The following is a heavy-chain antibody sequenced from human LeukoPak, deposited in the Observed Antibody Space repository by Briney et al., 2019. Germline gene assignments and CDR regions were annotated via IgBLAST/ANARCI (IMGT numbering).Heavy chain of an antibody. CDR1: GGTFSSYA. CDR2: IIPILGIA. CDR3: ARANCSGGSCFSWFDP. J-gene: IGHJ5*02. V-gene: IGHV1-69*04. D-gene: IGHD2-15*01. Sequence: SVTVSCKASGGTFSSYAISWVRQAPGQGREWMGRIIPILGIANYAQKFQGRVTITADKSTSTAYMELSSLRSEDTAVYYCARANCSGGSCFSWFDPWGQGTLVTVSS.